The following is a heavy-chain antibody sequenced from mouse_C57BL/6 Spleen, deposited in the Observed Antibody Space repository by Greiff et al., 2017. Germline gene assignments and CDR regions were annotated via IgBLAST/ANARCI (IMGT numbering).Heavy chain of an antibody. CDR3: ARHEEGAAQAIYAMDY. CDR2: FYPGSGSI. CDR1: GYTFTEYT. V-gene: IGHV1-62-2*01. D-gene: IGHD3-2*02. Sequence: QVQLQQSGAELVKPGASVKLSCKASGYTFTEYTIHWVKQRSGQGLEWIGWFYPGSGSIKYNEKFKDKATLTAYKSSSTVYMELSRLTSEDSAVYFCARHEEGAAQAIYAMDYWGQGTSVTVSS. J-gene: IGHJ4*01.